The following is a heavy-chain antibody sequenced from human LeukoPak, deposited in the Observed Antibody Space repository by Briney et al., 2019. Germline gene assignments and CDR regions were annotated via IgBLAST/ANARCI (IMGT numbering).Heavy chain of an antibody. V-gene: IGHV3-23*01. D-gene: IGHD2-15*01. Sequence: WGSLRLSCAASGVSFSGYAMSWVRQAPGKGLEWVSAICVIGGSTYYTDSLRGRVTISRDNSKNTRYLQMNSLRAEATAVYYSAKDRGGNTNWGQGNLVTVSS. CDR2: ICVIGGST. J-gene: IGHJ4*02. CDR1: GVSFSGYA. CDR3: AKDRGGNTN.